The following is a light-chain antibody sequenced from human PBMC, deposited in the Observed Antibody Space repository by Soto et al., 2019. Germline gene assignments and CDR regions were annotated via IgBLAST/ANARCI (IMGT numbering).Light chain of an antibody. CDR2: GAS. J-gene: IGKJ1*01. V-gene: IGKV3-15*01. CDR1: QSVSRN. CDR3: HQYNNWPPT. Sequence: EMVMTQSPATLSVSPGERATLSCRASQSVSRNLAWYQQKPGQTPRLLIYGASTRVTGIPARFSGSGSGTEFTLTISSLQSEDFAVYYCHQYNNWPPTFGRGTKVAIK.